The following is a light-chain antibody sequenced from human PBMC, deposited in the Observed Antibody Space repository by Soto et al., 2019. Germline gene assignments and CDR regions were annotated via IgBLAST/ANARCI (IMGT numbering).Light chain of an antibody. CDR3: QSYDTALGGSYV. CDR2: DDI. Sequence: QSLLTQPLSVSGAPGQRVTISCTGSSSNIGAGYDVHWYQQRPGTAPRLLISDDINRPSGVPDRFSGSKSGTSASLAITGLQADDEADYYCQSYDTALGGSYVFGSGTKLTVL. V-gene: IGLV1-40*01. CDR1: SSNIGAGYD. J-gene: IGLJ1*01.